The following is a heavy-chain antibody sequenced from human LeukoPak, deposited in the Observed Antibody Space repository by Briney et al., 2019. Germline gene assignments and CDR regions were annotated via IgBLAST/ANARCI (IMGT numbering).Heavy chain of an antibody. V-gene: IGHV1-46*01. CDR3: ATSKKAGIAVAGTLRRWFDP. CDR2: INPSGGST. CDR1: GYTFTSYY. J-gene: IGHJ5*02. D-gene: IGHD6-19*01. Sequence: ASVKVSCKASGYTFTSYYMHWVRQAPGQGLEWMGIINPSGGSTSYAQKFQGRVTMTRDTSTSTVYMELSGLRSEDTAVYYCATSKKAGIAVAGTLRRWFDPWGQGTLVTVSS.